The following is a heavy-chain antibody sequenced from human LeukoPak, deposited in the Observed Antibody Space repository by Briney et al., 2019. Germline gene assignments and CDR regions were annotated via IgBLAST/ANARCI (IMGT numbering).Heavy chain of an antibody. V-gene: IGHV3-21*01. Sequence: KPGGSLRLSCRTSGFTFSTYSMNWVRQAPGKGLEWVASSRSYSGDIYYADSVRGRFTISRDNAKNTLYLQMNSLRADDTAIYYCARAKDMDWGQGTLVTVSS. CDR3: ARAKDMD. J-gene: IGHJ4*02. CDR1: GFTFSTYS. CDR2: SRSYSGDI.